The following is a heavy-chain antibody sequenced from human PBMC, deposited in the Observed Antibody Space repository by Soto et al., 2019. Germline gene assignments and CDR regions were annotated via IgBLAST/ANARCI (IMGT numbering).Heavy chain of an antibody. D-gene: IGHD2-15*01. CDR2: INPSGGST. CDR1: GYTFTSYY. V-gene: IGHV1-46*01. Sequence: GASLKVSCKASGYTFTSYYMHWVRQAPGQGLEWMGIINPSGGSTSYAQKFQGRVTMTRDTSTSTVYMELSSLRSEDTAVYYCAREEYCSGGSCYSNLGYWGQGTLVTSPQ. J-gene: IGHJ4*02. CDR3: AREEYCSGGSCYSNLGY.